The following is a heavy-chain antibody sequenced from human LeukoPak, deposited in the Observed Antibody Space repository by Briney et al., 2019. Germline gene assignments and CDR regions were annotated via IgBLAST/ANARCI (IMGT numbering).Heavy chain of an antibody. V-gene: IGHV4-59*08. CDR3: ARHRHGDYGWFDP. J-gene: IGHJ5*02. CDR1: GGSISSYY. CDR2: IYYSGST. Sequence: SETLSLTCTVSGGSISSYYWSWIRQPPGKGLEWIGYIYYSGSTNYNPSLKSRVTISVDTSKNQFSLKLSSVTAADTAVYYCARHRHGDYGWFDPWGQGTLVTVSS. D-gene: IGHD4-17*01.